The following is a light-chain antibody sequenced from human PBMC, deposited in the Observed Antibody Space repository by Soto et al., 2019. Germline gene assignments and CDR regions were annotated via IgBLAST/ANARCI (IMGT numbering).Light chain of an antibody. CDR1: SSNIGAGYD. CDR3: QSYESSSLSGYV. CDR2: GNS. J-gene: IGLJ1*01. Sequence: QSVLTQPPSVSGAPGQRVTISCTGSSSNIGAGYDVHWYQQLPGTAPKLLIYGNSNRPSGVPDRFSGPKSGTSASLAITGLQAEDEADYYCQSYESSSLSGYVFGTGTKLTVL. V-gene: IGLV1-40*01.